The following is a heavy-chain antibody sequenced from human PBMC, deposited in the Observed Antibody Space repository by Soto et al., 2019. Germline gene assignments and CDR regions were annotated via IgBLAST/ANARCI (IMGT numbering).Heavy chain of an antibody. V-gene: IGHV1-69*02. D-gene: IGHD1-26*01. Sequence: QVQLVQSGAEVKKPGSSVKVSCKASGGTFSSYTISWVRQATGQGLEWMGRIIPILGIANYAQKFQGRVTITADKSTSTAYMERSSLRSEYTAVYYCGVGDFDLWGRGTLVTFSS. CDR3: GVGDFDL. CDR1: GGTFSSYT. J-gene: IGHJ2*01. CDR2: IIPILGIA.